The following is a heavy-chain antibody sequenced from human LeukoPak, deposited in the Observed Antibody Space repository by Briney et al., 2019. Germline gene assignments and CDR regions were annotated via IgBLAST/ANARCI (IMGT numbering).Heavy chain of an antibody. Sequence: GGSLRLSCAASGFTFSNAWMSWVRQAPGKGLEWVGRIKSKTDGGTTDYAAPVKGRFTISRDDSKNTLYVQINSLKTDDPAVHYCTNPGRSRNGSSRYEYWGQGPLVPVSS. D-gene: IGHD3-10*01. CDR3: TNPGRSRNGSSRYEY. V-gene: IGHV3-15*01. CDR2: IKSKTDGGTT. CDR1: GFTFSNAW. J-gene: IGHJ1*01.